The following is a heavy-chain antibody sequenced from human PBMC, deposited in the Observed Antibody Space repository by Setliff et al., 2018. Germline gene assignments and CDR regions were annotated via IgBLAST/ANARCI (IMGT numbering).Heavy chain of an antibody. D-gene: IGHD3-22*01. V-gene: IGHV4-61*10. Sequence: SETLSLTCTVSGDPMSSRRYYWAWIRQPAGKGLEWIGYIYDNDFANYNPSLRSRVSISVDTSKNQFSLKLTSVTAADTAVYYCARGDDFHDGSGYYNPWGQGTLVTVSS. CDR1: GDPMSSRRYY. J-gene: IGHJ5*02. CDR3: ARGDDFHDGSGYYNP. CDR2: IYDNDFA.